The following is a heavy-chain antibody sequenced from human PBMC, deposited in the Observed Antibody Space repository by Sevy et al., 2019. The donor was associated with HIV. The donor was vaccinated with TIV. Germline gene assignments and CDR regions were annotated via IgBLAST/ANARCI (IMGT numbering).Heavy chain of an antibody. CDR1: GYTFTGYY. Sequence: ASVKVSCKASGYTFTGYYMHWVRQAPGQGLEWMGWINPNSGGTNYAQKFQGRVTLTRDTSISTAYMEVTRLSSDDTAVYHCARGGYSGYEVYAFDIWGQGTMVTVSS. CDR2: INPNSGGT. CDR3: ARGGYSGYEVYAFDI. D-gene: IGHD5-12*01. V-gene: IGHV1-2*02. J-gene: IGHJ3*02.